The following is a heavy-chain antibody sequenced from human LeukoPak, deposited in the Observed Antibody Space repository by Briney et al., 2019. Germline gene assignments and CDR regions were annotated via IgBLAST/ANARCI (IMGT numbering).Heavy chain of an antibody. V-gene: IGHV1-69*13. CDR2: IIPMFGTA. CDR1: GGTFSSYA. Sequence: ASVKVSCKASGGTFSSYAISWVRQAPGQGLEWMGGIIPMFGTANYAQKFQGRVTITADESTSTAYMELSSLRSEDTAVYYCARQEASTYYYDSSGYPFDYWGQGTLVTVSS. D-gene: IGHD3-22*01. J-gene: IGHJ4*02. CDR3: ARQEASTYYYDSSGYPFDY.